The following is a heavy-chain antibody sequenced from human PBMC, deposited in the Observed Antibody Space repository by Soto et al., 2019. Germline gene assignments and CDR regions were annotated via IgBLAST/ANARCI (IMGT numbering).Heavy chain of an antibody. Sequence: SETMSLTCDVSSVSITSSNWWTWVRQPPGKGLEWLGKISHSGTVNYNATLRSRVTISVDKPKNQLSLKLMSVTAADTAVYYCARDYDGFDYWGPGILVTVSS. V-gene: IGHV4-4*02. CDR3: ARDYDGFDY. CDR2: ISHSGTV. D-gene: IGHD3-16*01. J-gene: IGHJ4*02. CDR1: SVSITSSNW.